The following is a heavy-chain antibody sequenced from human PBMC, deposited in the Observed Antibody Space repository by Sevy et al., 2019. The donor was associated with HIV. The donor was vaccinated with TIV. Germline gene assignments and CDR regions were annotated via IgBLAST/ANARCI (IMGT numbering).Heavy chain of an antibody. V-gene: IGHV3-21*01. D-gene: IGHD4-4*01. J-gene: IGHJ4*02. CDR3: AGGYSNYLIDV. Sequence: GGSLRLSCAASGFTFSNYSMNWVRQAPGKGLEWVSCISSSSSYRYYGDSAKGRFTISRDKAKTSFFLQMNSLRAEDRAVYYCAGGYSNYLIDVWGQGTLVTVSS. CDR2: ISSSSSYR. CDR1: GFTFSNYS.